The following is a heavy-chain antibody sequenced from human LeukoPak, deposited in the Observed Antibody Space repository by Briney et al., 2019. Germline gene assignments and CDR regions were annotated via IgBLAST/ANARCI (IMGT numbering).Heavy chain of an antibody. V-gene: IGHV4-39*07. Sequence: PSETLSLTCTVSGGSISSSSYYWGWIRQPPGKGLEWIGSIYYSGSTYYNPSLKSRVTISVDTSKNQFSLKLSSVTAADTAVYYCARDSVSDYMVRGVSDAFDIWGQGTMVTVSS. J-gene: IGHJ3*02. CDR1: GGSISSSSYY. D-gene: IGHD3-10*01. CDR3: ARDSVSDYMVRGVSDAFDI. CDR2: IYYSGST.